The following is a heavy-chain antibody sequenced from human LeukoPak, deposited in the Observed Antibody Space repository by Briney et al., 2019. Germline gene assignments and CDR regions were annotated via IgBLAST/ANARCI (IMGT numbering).Heavy chain of an antibody. Sequence: AATAKISCKVSGYTFTDYYMHWVQQAPGKGLEWMGLVDPEDGETIYAEKFQGRVTITADTSTDTAYMELSSLRSEDTAVYYCARERGGDGYSYDAFDIWGQGTMVTVSS. CDR3: ARERGGDGYSYDAFDI. V-gene: IGHV1-69-2*01. J-gene: IGHJ3*02. CDR1: GYTFTDYY. D-gene: IGHD5-24*01. CDR2: VDPEDGET.